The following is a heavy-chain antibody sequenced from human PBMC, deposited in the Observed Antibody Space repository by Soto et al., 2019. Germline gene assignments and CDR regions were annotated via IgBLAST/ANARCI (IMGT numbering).Heavy chain of an antibody. J-gene: IGHJ4*02. CDR3: AAAHYYDSSGYYLPALDY. V-gene: IGHV1-58*01. CDR2: IVVGSGNT. D-gene: IGHD3-22*01. CDR1: GFTFTSSA. Sequence: WASVKVSCKASGFTFTSSAVQWVRQARGQRLEWIGWIVVGSGNTNYAQKFQERVTITRDMSTSTAYMELSSLRSEDTAVYYCAAAHYYDSSGYYLPALDYWGQGTLVTVSS.